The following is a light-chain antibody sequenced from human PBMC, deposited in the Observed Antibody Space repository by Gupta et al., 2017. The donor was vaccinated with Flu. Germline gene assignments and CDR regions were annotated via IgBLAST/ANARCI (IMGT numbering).Light chain of an antibody. Sequence: QSALTQPPSASWSPGQSVTISCTGTSSDVGGYNLVSWYQQHPGKAPTLLIYDVTKRPSGVPGCVAGNKSANTESPTPSALEGEDDSDDDRSSYEGSNKYVLGGG. J-gene: IGLJ7*01. CDR1: SSDVGGYNL. CDR3: SSYEGSNKYV. CDR2: DVT. V-gene: IGLV2-8*01.